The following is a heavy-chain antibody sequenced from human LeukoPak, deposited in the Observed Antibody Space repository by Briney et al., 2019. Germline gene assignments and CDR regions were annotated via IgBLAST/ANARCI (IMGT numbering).Heavy chain of an antibody. CDR1: GFTFSSYA. CDR2: ISYDGSNK. J-gene: IGHJ4*02. Sequence: GGSLRLSCAASGFTFSSYAMHWVRQAPGKGLEWVAVISYDGSNKYYADSVKGRFTISRDNSKNTLYLQMNSLRAEDTAVYYCASIPSYYYDSSGSLRWGQGTLVTASS. CDR3: ASIPSYYYDSSGSLR. D-gene: IGHD3-22*01. V-gene: IGHV3-30-3*01.